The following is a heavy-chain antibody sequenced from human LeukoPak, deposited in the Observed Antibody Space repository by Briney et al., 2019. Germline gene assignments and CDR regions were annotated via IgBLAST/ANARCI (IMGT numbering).Heavy chain of an antibody. CDR2: MNPNSGNT. D-gene: IGHD3-16*01. V-gene: IGHV1-8*03. CDR1: GYTFTCYD. Sequence: EASVKVSCKASGYTFTCYDINWVRQATGQGLEWMGWMNPNSGNTGYAQKFQGRVTITRNTSISTAYMELSSLRSEDTAVYYCARGRKAYRKTPNWFDPWGQGTLVTVSS. J-gene: IGHJ5*02. CDR3: ARGRKAYRKTPNWFDP.